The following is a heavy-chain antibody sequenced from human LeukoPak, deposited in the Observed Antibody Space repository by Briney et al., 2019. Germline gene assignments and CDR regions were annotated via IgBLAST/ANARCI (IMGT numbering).Heavy chain of an antibody. V-gene: IGHV4-59*08. CDR3: ARNVGWYSHDS. CDR2: IYGSGST. CDR1: GDSLSSHY. Sequence: KPSETLSLICTVSGDSLSSHYWSWIRQPPGKGLEWIGYIYGSGSTHYDPSLRSRVTISEDTSKNQFSLKLTSVTAADTAVYYCARNVGWYSHDSWGQGTLVTVSS. J-gene: IGHJ4*02. D-gene: IGHD6-19*01.